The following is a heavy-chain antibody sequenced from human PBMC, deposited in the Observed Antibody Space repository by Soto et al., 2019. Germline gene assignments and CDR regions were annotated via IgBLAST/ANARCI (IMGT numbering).Heavy chain of an antibody. D-gene: IGHD6-13*01. CDR2: VYYGGNA. CDR1: GGSISRNSYY. V-gene: IGHV4-39*01. CDR3: ARHSSSWYGNYYYGMDV. J-gene: IGHJ6*02. Sequence: AETLSLTCTVSGGSISRNSYYWGWIRQPPGKGLEWIGSVYYGGNAYYNPSLKSRVTISVDTSKTQFSLKLRSVTAADTAVYYCARHSSSWYGNYYYGMDVWGQGNTVP.